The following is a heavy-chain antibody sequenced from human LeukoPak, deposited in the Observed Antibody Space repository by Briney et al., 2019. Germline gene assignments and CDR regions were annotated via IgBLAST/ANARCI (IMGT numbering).Heavy chain of an antibody. CDR1: GNTFSGYY. J-gene: IGHJ4*02. CDR3: ATGVNFDY. CDR2: INPNSGAT. Sequence: ASVKVSCKAPGNTFSGYYMHWVRRPPGQGIEWMGWINPNSGATNYAQKFQGRVTMTRDTSITTAYMELSSLRSDDTAIFYCATGVNFDYWGQGTLVSVSS. V-gene: IGHV1-2*02.